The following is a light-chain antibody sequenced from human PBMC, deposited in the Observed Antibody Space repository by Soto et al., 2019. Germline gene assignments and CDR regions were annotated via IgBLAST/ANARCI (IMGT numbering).Light chain of an antibody. CDR2: EGS. CDR3: CSYAGSSTLV. Sequence: QLVLTQPASVSGSPGQSITISCTGTSSDVGSYKFVSWYQQHPGKAPKLMIYEGSKRPSGVSNRFSGSKSGNTASLTISGLQAEDEADYYCCSYAGSSTLVFGGGTKVTVL. V-gene: IGLV2-23*01. CDR1: SSDVGSYKF. J-gene: IGLJ2*01.